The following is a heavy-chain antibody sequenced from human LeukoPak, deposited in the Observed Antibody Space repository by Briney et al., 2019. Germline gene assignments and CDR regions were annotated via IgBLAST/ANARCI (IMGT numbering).Heavy chain of an antibody. D-gene: IGHD4-17*01. CDR3: AQEGRASTDCYFDL. CDR2: ISGSSGST. CDR1: GFTFGSYA. Sequence: GGSLRLSCAASGFTFGSYAMNWVRQAPGKGLEWVSGISGSSGSTCYADSVKGRFTISRDNAENSLYLQMNSLRAGAMAVYYCAQEGRASTDCYFDLWGRGTLVIVSS. V-gene: IGHV3-23*01. J-gene: IGHJ2*01.